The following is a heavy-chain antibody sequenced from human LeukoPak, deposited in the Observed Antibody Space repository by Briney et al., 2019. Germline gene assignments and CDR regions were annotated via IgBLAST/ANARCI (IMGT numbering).Heavy chain of an antibody. Sequence: PSXXXSLTCTVSGGSISSGSYYWSWIRKPAGKGLEWIGRIYTSGSTNYNPSLKSRVTISVDTSKNQFSLRLSSVTAADTAVYYCARFPSNLYYFDYWGQGTLVTVSS. CDR3: ARFPSNLYYFDY. CDR1: GGSISSGSYY. J-gene: IGHJ4*02. CDR2: IYTSGST. V-gene: IGHV4-61*02.